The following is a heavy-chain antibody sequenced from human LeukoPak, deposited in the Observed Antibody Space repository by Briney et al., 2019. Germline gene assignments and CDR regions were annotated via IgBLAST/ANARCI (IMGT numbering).Heavy chain of an antibody. D-gene: IGHD3-22*01. CDR2: IYHSGST. CDR1: GYSISSGYY. J-gene: IGHJ1*01. V-gene: IGHV4-38-2*02. Sequence: PSETLSLTCAVSGYSISSGYYWGWIRQPPGKGLEWIGSIYHSGSTYYNPSLKSRVTISVDTSKNQFSLKLSSVTAADTAVYYCAREGGGDYDSSGYYPLQHWGQGTLVTVSS. CDR3: AREGGGDYDSSGYYPLQH.